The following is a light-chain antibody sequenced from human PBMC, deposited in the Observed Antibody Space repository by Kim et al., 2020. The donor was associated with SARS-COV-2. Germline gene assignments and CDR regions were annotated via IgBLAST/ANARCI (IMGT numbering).Light chain of an antibody. CDR1: IRNH. J-gene: IGKJ2*01. CDR3: QQYENPPFT. Sequence: IRNHLSCFQQKPGKAPKLLIYDASNLEAGVPSRFSGSGAGSHFTFTISSLQAEDIATYYCQQYENPPFTFGQGTTLEI. CDR2: DAS. V-gene: IGKV1-33*01.